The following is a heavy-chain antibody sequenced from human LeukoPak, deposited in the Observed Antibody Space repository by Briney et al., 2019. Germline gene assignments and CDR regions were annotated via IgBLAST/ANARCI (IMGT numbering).Heavy chain of an antibody. D-gene: IGHD2-2*01. CDR2: INPNSGGT. CDR3: ASHCSSTSCYSEGAFDI. CDR1: GYTFTGYY. Sequence: ASVKVSCKASGYTFTGYYMHWVRQAPGQGLEWMGWINPNSGGTNYAQRFQGRVTMTRDTSISTAYMELSRLRSDDTAVYYCASHCSSTSCYSEGAFDIWGQGTMVTVSS. J-gene: IGHJ3*02. V-gene: IGHV1-2*02.